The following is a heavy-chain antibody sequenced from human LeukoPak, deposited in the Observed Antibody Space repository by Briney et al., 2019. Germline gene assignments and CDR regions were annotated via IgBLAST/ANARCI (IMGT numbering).Heavy chain of an antibody. J-gene: IGHJ4*02. CDR2: ISSSGNTI. V-gene: IGHV3-48*04. D-gene: IGHD6-6*01. CDR3: ATARPPPHY. CDR1: GFTFSSYW. Sequence: GGSLRLSCAASGFTFSSYWMHWVRQAPGKGLEWISYISSSGNTIYYADSVKGRFTISRDNAKSSLYLQMNSLTAEDTAVYYCATARPPPHYWGQGILVTVSS.